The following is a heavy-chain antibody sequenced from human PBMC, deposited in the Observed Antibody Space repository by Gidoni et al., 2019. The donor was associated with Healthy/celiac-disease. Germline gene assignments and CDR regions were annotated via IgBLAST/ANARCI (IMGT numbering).Heavy chain of an antibody. D-gene: IGHD2-21*02. CDR1: GFTFSSYS. Sequence: EVQLVESGGGLVQPGGSLRLSCAASGFTFSSYSMNWVRQAPGKGMEWVSYISSSSSTIYYADSVKGRFTISRDNAKNSLYLQMNSLRAEDTAVYYCARSVYCGGDCRSGMFDYWGQGTLVTVSS. J-gene: IGHJ4*02. CDR2: ISSSSSTI. CDR3: ARSVYCGGDCRSGMFDY. V-gene: IGHV3-48*01.